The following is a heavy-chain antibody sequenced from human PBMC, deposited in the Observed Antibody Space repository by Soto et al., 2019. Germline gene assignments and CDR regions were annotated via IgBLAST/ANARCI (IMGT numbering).Heavy chain of an antibody. D-gene: IGHD2-15*01. CDR2: IIPIFGTA. J-gene: IGHJ4*02. Sequence: QVQLVQSGAEVKKPGSSVKVSCKASGGTFSSYAISWVRQAPGQGLEWMGGIIPIFGTANYAQKFQGRVTITADESTSTASMELSSLRSEDTAVYYCARRYCSGGSCTYYFDYWGQGTLVTVSS. V-gene: IGHV1-69*01. CDR1: GGTFSSYA. CDR3: ARRYCSGGSCTYYFDY.